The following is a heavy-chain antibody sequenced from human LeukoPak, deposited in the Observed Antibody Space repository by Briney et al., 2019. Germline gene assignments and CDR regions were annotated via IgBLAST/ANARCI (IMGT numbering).Heavy chain of an antibody. CDR1: GFTFSSYW. Sequence: GGSLRLSCAASGFTFSSYWMHWVRQAPGKGLVWVSRINSDGSSTSYADSVKGRFTISRVNAKNTLYLQMNSLRAEDTAVYYCARDAVDTANAVWGQGTTVTVSS. CDR3: ARDAVDTANAV. J-gene: IGHJ6*02. V-gene: IGHV3-74*01. D-gene: IGHD5-18*01. CDR2: INSDGSST.